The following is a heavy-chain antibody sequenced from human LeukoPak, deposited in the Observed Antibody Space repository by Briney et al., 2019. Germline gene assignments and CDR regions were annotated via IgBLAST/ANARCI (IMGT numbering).Heavy chain of an antibody. CDR3: AKDDDILTGYYPTIDY. CDR2: IYRCGST. Sequence: GGSLRLSCAASGFTVSSNYMSWVRQAPGKGLEWVSIIYRCGSTYYGDSVKGRFTISRDNSKNTLYLQMNSLRAEDTAVYYCAKDDDILTGYYPTIDYWGQGTLATVSS. CDR1: GFTVSSNY. J-gene: IGHJ4*02. D-gene: IGHD3-9*01. V-gene: IGHV3-53*01.